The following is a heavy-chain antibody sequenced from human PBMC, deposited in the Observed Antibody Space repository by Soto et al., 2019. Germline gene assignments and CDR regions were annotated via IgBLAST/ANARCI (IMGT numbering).Heavy chain of an antibody. CDR1: GGSISSYY. D-gene: IGHD3-9*01. J-gene: IGHJ4*02. Sequence: PSETLSLTCTVSGGSISSYYWSWIRQPPGKGLEWIGYIYYSGSTNYNPSLKSRVTISVDTSKNQFSLKLSSVTAADTAVYYCARNPPSPDFLTGYYSPPHEYYFDYWGQGTLVTVSS. CDR2: IYYSGST. CDR3: ARNPPSPDFLTGYYSPPHEYYFDY. V-gene: IGHV4-59*01.